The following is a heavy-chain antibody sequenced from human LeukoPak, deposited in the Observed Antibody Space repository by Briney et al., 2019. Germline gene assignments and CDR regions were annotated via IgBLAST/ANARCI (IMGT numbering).Heavy chain of an antibody. V-gene: IGHV3-23*01. CDR2: ISGSGGST. D-gene: IGHD6-19*01. CDR1: GFTFSSYA. J-gene: IGHJ4*02. CDR3: AKDLPPHSSGWYFFDY. Sequence: GGSLRLSCAASGFTFSSYAMSWVRQAPGKGLEWVSAISGSGGSTYYADSVKGRFTISRGNSKNTLYLQMNSLRAEDTAVYYCAKDLPPHSSGWYFFDYWGQGTLVTVSS.